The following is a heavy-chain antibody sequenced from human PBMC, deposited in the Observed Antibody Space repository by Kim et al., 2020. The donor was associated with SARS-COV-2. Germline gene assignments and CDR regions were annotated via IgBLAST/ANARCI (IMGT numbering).Heavy chain of an antibody. CDR1: GFTFGDYA. CDR3: TRDDYGDYLLVEGHEYFQH. D-gene: IGHD4-17*01. J-gene: IGHJ1*01. V-gene: IGHV3-49*04. Sequence: GGSLRLSCTASGFTFGDYAMSWVRQAPGKGLEWVGFIRSKAYGGTTEYAASVKGRFTISRDDSKSIAYLRMNSLKTEDTAVYYCTRDDYGDYLLVEGHEYFQHWGQGTLVTVSS. CDR2: IRSKAYGGTT.